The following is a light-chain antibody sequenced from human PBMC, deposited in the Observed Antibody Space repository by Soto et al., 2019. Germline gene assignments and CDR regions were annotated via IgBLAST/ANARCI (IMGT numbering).Light chain of an antibody. V-gene: IGKV3-15*01. J-gene: IGKJ2*01. CDR3: QQYNNWHT. Sequence: EIVMTQSPATLSVSPGEGATLSCRASQSVSNNLAWYQQKPGQAPRLLIYGASTRATDIPARFTGSGSATEFTLTISSLQSEDFAVYYCQQYNNWHTFGQGTKLEIK. CDR1: QSVSNN. CDR2: GAS.